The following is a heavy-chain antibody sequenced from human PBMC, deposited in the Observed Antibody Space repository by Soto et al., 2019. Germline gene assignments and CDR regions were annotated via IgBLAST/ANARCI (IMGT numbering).Heavy chain of an antibody. D-gene: IGHD6-13*01. CDR1: GYTFTSYG. V-gene: IGHV1-46*03. CDR2: INPSGGST. J-gene: IGHJ3*02. CDR3: ARAIAAAGLLSSDAFDI. Sequence: ASVKVSCKASGYTFTSYGISCVRQAPGQGVEWMGIINPSGGSTSYAQKFQGRVTMTRDTSTSTVYMELSSLRSEDTAVYYCARAIAAAGLLSSDAFDIWGQGTMVTVSS.